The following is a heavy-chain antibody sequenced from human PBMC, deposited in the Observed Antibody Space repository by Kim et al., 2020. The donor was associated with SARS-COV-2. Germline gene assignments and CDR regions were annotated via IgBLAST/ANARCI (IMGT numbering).Heavy chain of an antibody. J-gene: IGHJ4*02. CDR1: GGSISSGGYY. CDR2: IYYSGST. V-gene: IGHV4-31*03. CDR3: ARDRNYYGSGSYYPDYFDY. D-gene: IGHD3-10*01. Sequence: SETLSLTCTVSGGSISSGGYYWSWIRQHPGKGLEWIGYIYYSGSTYYNPSLKSRVTISVDTSKNQFSLKLSSVTAADTAVYYCARDRNYYGSGSYYPDYFDYWGQGTLVTVSS.